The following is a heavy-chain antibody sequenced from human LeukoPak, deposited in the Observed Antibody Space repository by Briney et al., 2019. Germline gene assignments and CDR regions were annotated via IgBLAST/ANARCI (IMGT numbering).Heavy chain of an antibody. CDR2: IYPGDSDT. CDR1: GYRFTSYW. V-gene: IGHV5-51*01. CDR3: ARHSEDSSGCDY. D-gene: IGHD6-19*01. J-gene: IGHJ4*02. Sequence: GESLQISCKGSGYRFTSYWIGWVRQMPGKGLEWMGIIYPGDSDTRYSPSFQGQVTIPVDKSISTAYLQWSSLKASDTAMYYCARHSEDSSGCDYWGQGTLVTVSS.